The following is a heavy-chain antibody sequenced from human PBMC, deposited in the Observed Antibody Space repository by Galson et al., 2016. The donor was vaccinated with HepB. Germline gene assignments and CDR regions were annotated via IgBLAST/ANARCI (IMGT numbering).Heavy chain of an antibody. CDR2: MHFGGST. J-gene: IGHJ4*02. V-gene: IGHV4-39*01. D-gene: IGHD3-10*02. Sequence: SETLSLTCSVSGDSITSTSHCWGWIRQTPGKGLEWIVSMHFGGSTFYNPSLRSRVTVPVDTSRNQFSLKLTSVTAADTAVYYCAKRHEFCPPVGCSVDYWGQGTLVSVSS. CDR3: AKRHEFCPPVGCSVDY. CDR1: GDSITSTSHC.